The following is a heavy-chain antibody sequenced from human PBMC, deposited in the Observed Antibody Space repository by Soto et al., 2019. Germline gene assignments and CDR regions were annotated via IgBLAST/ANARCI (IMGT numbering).Heavy chain of an antibody. V-gene: IGHV3-30*18. CDR1: GFTFSSYG. J-gene: IGHJ4*02. CDR3: AKDKVSYGYYYFDY. D-gene: IGHD5-18*01. Sequence: QVQLVESGGGVVQPGRSLRLSCAASGFTFSSYGMHWVRQAPGMGLEWVAVISYDGSNKYYADSVKGRFTISRDNSKNTMYLQMNSLRAEDTAVYYCAKDKVSYGYYYFDYWGQGTLVTVSS. CDR2: ISYDGSNK.